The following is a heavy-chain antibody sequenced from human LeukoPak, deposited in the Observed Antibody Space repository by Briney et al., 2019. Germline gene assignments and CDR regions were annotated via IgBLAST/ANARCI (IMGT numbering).Heavy chain of an antibody. CDR1: GFTVSSNY. J-gene: IGHJ6*02. D-gene: IGHD1-26*01. CDR2: IYSGGST. Sequence: GGSLRLSCAASGFTVSSNYMSWVRQAPGKGLEWVSVIYSGGSTYYADSVKGRFTISRDNSKNTLYLQMNSLRAEDTAVYYCAKGSYSRPYYYYAMDVWGQGTTVTVSS. CDR3: AKGSYSRPYYYYAMDV. V-gene: IGHV3-53*01.